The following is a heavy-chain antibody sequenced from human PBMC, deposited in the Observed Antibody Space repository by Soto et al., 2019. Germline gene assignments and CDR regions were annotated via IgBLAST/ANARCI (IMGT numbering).Heavy chain of an antibody. D-gene: IGHD3-22*01. CDR1: GGTFSSYA. Sequence: SVKVSCKASGGTFSSYAISWVRQAPGQGLEWMGGIIPIFGTANYAQKFQGRVTITADESTSTAYMELSSLRSEDTAVYYCARPSDSSGYYYYFDYWGQGTLVTVSS. J-gene: IGHJ4*02. V-gene: IGHV1-69*13. CDR2: IIPIFGTA. CDR3: ARPSDSSGYYYYFDY.